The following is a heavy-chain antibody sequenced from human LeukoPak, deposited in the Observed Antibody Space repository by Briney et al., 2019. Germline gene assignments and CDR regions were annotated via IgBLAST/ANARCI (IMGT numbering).Heavy chain of an antibody. V-gene: IGHV3-23*01. CDR2: ISGSGGST. CDR1: GFTFSSYA. J-gene: IGHJ4*02. D-gene: IGHD2-21*02. Sequence: GGSLRLSCAASGFTFSSYAMSWVRQAPGKGLEWVSAISGSGGSTYYADSVKGRFTISRDNSKNTLYLQMNSLRAEDTAVYYCAKLPGVTPRLEFVYFDYWGQGTLVTVSS. CDR3: AKLPGVTPRLEFVYFDY.